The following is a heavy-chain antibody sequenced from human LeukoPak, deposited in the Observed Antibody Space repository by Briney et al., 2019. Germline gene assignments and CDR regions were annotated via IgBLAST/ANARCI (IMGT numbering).Heavy chain of an antibody. CDR1: GFTFSSYA. J-gene: IGHJ4*02. CDR3: ARVLAAPGNC. CDR2: ISYDGNNK. Sequence: GGSLRLSCAASGFTFSSYAMHWVRQAPGKGLEWVAVISYDGNNKFYADSVKGRFTISRDNSKNTLSLEMTSLRPEDTAFYYCARVLAAPGNCWGQGTLVTVSS. D-gene: IGHD6-13*01. V-gene: IGHV3-30*04.